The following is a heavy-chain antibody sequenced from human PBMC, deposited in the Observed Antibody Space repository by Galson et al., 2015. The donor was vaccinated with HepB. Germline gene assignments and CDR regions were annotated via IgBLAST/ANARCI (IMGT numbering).Heavy chain of an antibody. CDR3: ARGMVSTNYYYYGMDV. D-gene: IGHD3-10*01. Sequence: SVKVSCKASGGTFSSYAISWVRQAPGQGLEWMGGIIPIFGTANYAQKFQGRVTITADESTSTAYMELSSLRSEDTAVYYCARGMVSTNYYYYGMDVWGQGTTVTVSS. CDR1: GGTFSSYA. J-gene: IGHJ6*02. V-gene: IGHV1-69*13. CDR2: IIPIFGTA.